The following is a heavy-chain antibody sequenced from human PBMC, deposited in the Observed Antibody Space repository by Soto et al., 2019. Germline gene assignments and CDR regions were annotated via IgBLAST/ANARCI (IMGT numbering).Heavy chain of an antibody. CDR3: AKGGAVYGLLTHDY. CDR1: GFTFSSYA. J-gene: IGHJ4*02. Sequence: QVQLVESGGGVVQPGRSLRLSCAASGFTFSSYAMHWVRQAPGKGLEWVAVTPYDGSNKYYADSVKGRFAISRDNSRNILFLQMNSLTAEDTAVYYCAKGGAVYGLLTHDYWGQGTLVTVSS. CDR2: TPYDGSNK. D-gene: IGHD3-9*01. V-gene: IGHV3-30*09.